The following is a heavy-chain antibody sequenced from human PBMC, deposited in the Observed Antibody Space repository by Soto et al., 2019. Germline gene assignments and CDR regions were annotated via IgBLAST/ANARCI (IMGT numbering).Heavy chain of an antibody. Sequence: PGGSLRLSCEVSGFTFSMYSMSWVRQSPGKGLEWVAKIPQDGVDGHYADSVKGRLIISRDNDKNSLHLQLNNLRAEDTAVYYCARDHLILPAHDFFYGSDVWGRGATVTVSS. CDR1: GFTFSMYS. V-gene: IGHV3-7*03. CDR2: IPQDGVDG. J-gene: IGHJ6*02. CDR3: ARDHLILPAHDFFYGSDV. D-gene: IGHD2-21*02.